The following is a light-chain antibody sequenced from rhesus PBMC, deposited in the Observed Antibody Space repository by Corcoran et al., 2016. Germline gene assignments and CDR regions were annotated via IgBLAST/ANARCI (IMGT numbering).Light chain of an antibody. J-gene: IGKJ2*01. CDR3: QQYNNWRYS. CDR1: QSVSSY. V-gene: IGKV3S9*01. Sequence: EIVMTQSPATLSLSPGERVTLSCRSSQSVSSYVAWYQQKPDQPPRLLIYGASTMATGIPDSFSGNGSGTEVTLIISSLEPEDVGVYYGQQYNNWRYSFGQGTKVEIK. CDR2: GAS.